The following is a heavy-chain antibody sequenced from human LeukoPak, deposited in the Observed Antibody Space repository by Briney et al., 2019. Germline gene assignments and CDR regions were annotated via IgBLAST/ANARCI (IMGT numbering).Heavy chain of an antibody. J-gene: IGHJ6*03. D-gene: IGHD2-15*01. V-gene: IGHV4-39*07. Sequence: SETLSLTCTVSGGSISGSSYYWVWIRQPPGKGLEWIGSIYYSGTTYYNPSLRSRVTILVDTSKNQFSLKLSSVTAADTAVYYCASYCSGGSCLNYYYMDVWGKGTTVTVSS. CDR2: IYYSGTT. CDR3: ASYCSGGSCLNYYYMDV. CDR1: GGSISGSSYY.